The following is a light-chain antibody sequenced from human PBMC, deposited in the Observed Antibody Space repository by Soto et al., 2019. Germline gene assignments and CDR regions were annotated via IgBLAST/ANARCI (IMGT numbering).Light chain of an antibody. J-gene: IGLJ2*01. CDR2: DVS. CDR3: RSYTSSSTLGV. CDR1: SSDVGGYNY. Sequence: QSVLTQPASVSGSPGQSITISCTGTSSDVGGYNYVSWYQQHPGKAPKLMIYDVSNRPSGVSNRFSGSKSGNTASLTISGLQGVDTADYICRSYTSSSTLGVFGGGTKLTVL. V-gene: IGLV2-14*01.